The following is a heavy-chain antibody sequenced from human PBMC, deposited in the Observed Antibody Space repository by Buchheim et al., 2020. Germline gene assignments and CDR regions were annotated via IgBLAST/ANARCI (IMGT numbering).Heavy chain of an antibody. J-gene: IGHJ4*02. CDR1: GGSFSGYY. CDR2: INHSGST. Sequence: QVQLQQWGAGLLKPSETLSLTCAVYGGSFSGYYWSWIRQPPGKGLEWIGEINHSGSTNYNPSLKSRVTISVDTSKNQFSLKLSSVTAADTAVYYCANQLAAAGAGFDYWGQGTL. D-gene: IGHD6-13*01. CDR3: ANQLAAAGAGFDY. V-gene: IGHV4-34*01.